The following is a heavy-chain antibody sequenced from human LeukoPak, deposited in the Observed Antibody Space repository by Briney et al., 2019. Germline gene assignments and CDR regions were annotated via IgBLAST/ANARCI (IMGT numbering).Heavy chain of an antibody. CDR3: ARRQLGGGDDYYYYYYMDV. Sequence: PGGSLRLSCAASGFTFSSYSMNWVRQAPGKGLEWVSSMSSSSSYIYYADSVKGRFTISRDNAKNSLYLQMNSLRAEDTAVYYCARRQLGGGDDYYYYYYMDVWGKGTTVTVSS. J-gene: IGHJ6*03. D-gene: IGHD6-6*01. V-gene: IGHV3-21*01. CDR2: MSSSSSYI. CDR1: GFTFSSYS.